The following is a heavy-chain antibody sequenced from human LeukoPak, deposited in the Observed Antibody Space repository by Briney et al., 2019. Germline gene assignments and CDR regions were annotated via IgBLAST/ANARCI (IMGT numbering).Heavy chain of an antibody. D-gene: IGHD3-9*01. CDR1: GGSISSSSYY. V-gene: IGHV4-39*07. Sequence: SETLSLTCTVSGGSISSSSYYWGWIRQPPGKRLEWIANVYHSGSTHYNPSLKSRVTMSVDTSKNQFSLRLNSVTAADTALYYCARVLGPTGYYEYWGQGILVSVST. CDR3: ARVLGPTGYYEY. J-gene: IGHJ4*02. CDR2: VYHSGST.